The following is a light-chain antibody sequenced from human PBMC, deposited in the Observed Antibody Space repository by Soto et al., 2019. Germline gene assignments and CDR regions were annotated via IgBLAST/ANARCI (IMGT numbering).Light chain of an antibody. J-gene: IGKJ1*01. CDR2: GAS. CDR3: QQGYSTPWT. Sequence: EIVLTQSPATLSVSLGHSATLSCRASQSVSLSLAWYQMRPGQPPRLLIYGASTRATDIPARFSGSGSGTDFTLTVNSLQPEDFATYYCQQGYSTPWTFGQGTKVDIK. CDR1: QSVSLS. V-gene: IGKV3-15*01.